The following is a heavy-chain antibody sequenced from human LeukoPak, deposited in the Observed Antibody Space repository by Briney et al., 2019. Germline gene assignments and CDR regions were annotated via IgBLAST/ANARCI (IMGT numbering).Heavy chain of an antibody. CDR2: IIPIFGTA. CDR3: ARDRNIAAAGTLDY. D-gene: IGHD6-13*01. Sequence: SVKVSCKASGGTFSSYAISWVRQAPGQGLEWMGGIIPIFGTANYAQKFQGRVTITADESTSTAYMELSSLRSEDTAVYYCARDRNIAAAGTLDYWGQGTLVTVSS. J-gene: IGHJ4*02. CDR1: GGTFSSYA. V-gene: IGHV1-69*01.